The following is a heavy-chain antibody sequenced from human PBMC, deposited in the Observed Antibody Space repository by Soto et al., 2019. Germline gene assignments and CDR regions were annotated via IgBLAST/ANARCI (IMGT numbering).Heavy chain of an antibody. CDR3: ARSLRDGYNNMAY. J-gene: IGHJ4*02. CDR2: IWYDGSNK. V-gene: IGHV3-33*01. CDR1: GFTFSSYG. D-gene: IGHD4-4*01. Sequence: PGGSLRLSCAASGFTFSSYGMHWVRQAPGKGLEWVAVIWYDGSNKYYADSVKGRFTISRDNSKNTLYLQMNSLRAEDTAVYYCARSLRDGYNNMAYWGQGTLVTVSS.